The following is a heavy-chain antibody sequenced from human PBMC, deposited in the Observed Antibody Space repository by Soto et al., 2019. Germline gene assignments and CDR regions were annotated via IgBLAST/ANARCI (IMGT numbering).Heavy chain of an antibody. V-gene: IGHV5-51*01. J-gene: IGHJ6*02. Sequence: PGESLKISCKASGYTCTNYRIGWVRQMPGKGVEWMGLIYPADSETTYSPSFQGQVSMSADRSIRSAFLQWSRLKASDTAIYYCAPNRTNSRWAGMDVWGQGTTVTVSS. CDR3: APNRTNSRWAGMDV. D-gene: IGHD6-13*01. CDR2: IYPADSET. CDR1: GYTCTNYR.